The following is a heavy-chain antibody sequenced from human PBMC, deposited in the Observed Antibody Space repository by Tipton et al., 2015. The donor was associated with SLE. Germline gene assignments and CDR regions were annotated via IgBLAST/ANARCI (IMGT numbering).Heavy chain of an antibody. V-gene: IGHV3-48*03. CDR2: ISITGSTI. D-gene: IGHD3-10*01. Sequence: SLRLSCAASGFSFNTFEMNWVRQAPGKGLEWISYISITGSTIYYADSVKGRFTISRDNAKNSLYLQMNSLRAEDTAVYYCARDSGGGMDVWGKGTTVTVSS. CDR3: ARDSGGGMDV. J-gene: IGHJ6*03. CDR1: GFSFNTFE.